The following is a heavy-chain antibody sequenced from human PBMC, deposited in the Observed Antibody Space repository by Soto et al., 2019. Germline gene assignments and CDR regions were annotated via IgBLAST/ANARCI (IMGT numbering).Heavy chain of an antibody. CDR1: GLTFSSYW. V-gene: IGHV3-74*01. CDR2: INSDGSST. CDR3: ALSYTVTTDC. J-gene: IGHJ4*02. D-gene: IGHD4-17*01. Sequence: EVQLVESGGGLVQPGGSLRLSCAASGLTFSSYWMHWVRQAPGKGLVWVSRINSDGSSTNYADSVKGRFTISRDNAKNTLYLQMNSLRTEDTAVYYCALSYTVTTDCWGQGTLVTVSS.